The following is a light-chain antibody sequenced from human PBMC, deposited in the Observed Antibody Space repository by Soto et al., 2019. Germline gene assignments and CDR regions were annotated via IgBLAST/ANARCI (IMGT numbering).Light chain of an antibody. CDR3: QSYDSSLSGWV. Sequence: QSVLTQPPSVSGAPGQRVTISCTASSSNIGAGSDVHCYQHLPGTAPKLLIYGNSNRPSGVPDRFSGSKSGTSASLAITGLQAEDEADYYCQSYDSSLSGWVFGGGTKLTVL. V-gene: IGLV1-40*01. J-gene: IGLJ3*02. CDR1: SSNIGAGSD. CDR2: GNS.